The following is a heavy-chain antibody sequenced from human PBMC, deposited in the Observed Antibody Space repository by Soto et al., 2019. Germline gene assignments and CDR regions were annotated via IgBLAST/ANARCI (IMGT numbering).Heavy chain of an antibody. CDR3: AKAKNDYNWDNRPPFDY. J-gene: IGHJ4*02. D-gene: IGHD1-20*01. CDR2: ISANDVGT. CDR1: GFTLRSYA. V-gene: IGHV3-23*01. Sequence: EVQLLESGGGVVQPGGSLRLSCEASGFTLRSYAMTWIRQAPGKGLEWVSLISANDVGTYYAESVKTRFTISTDQSRNTAYLQMDSLRADDTAIYYCAKAKNDYNWDNRPPFDYWGQGTFVTVSS.